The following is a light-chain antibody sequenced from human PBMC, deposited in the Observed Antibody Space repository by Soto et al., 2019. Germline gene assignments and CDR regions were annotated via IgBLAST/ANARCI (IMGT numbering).Light chain of an antibody. V-gene: IGKV1-39*01. Sequence: DIQMTQSPSSLSASVGDRVTITCGAGQSISSYLNWYEQKPREAPKLLIYAASSLQSGVPSRFSGSGSGTDFTLTISSLQPEDFATYYCQQSYSTPISFGQGTRLEIK. J-gene: IGKJ5*01. CDR3: QQSYSTPIS. CDR1: QSISSY. CDR2: AAS.